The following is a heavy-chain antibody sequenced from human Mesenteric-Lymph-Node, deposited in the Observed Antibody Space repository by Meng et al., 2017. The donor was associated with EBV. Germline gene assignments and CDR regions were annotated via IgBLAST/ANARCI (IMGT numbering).Heavy chain of an antibody. V-gene: IGHV4-34*01. CDR3: ARLARGDDIWGTYRYFDY. D-gene: IGHD3-16*02. J-gene: IGHJ4*02. CDR2: INDSGST. CDR1: GGSFIGYD. Sequence: QVQLQEWGAGLLKPSETLSLACAVYGGSFIGYDWNWIRQPPGKGLEWIGEINDSGSTNYNPSLKSRVTISLDTSKNQFSLKLSSVTAADTAVYYCARLARGDDIWGTYRYFDYWGQGTLVTVSS.